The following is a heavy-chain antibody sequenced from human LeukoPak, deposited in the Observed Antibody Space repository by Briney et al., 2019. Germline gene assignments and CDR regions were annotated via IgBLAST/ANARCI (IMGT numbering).Heavy chain of an antibody. D-gene: IGHD3-10*01. CDR3: ARGSVYYGSGSYDY. CDR2: INHSGST. CDR1: GGSFSGYY. Sequence: WETLSLTCAVYGGSFSGYYWSWIRQPPGKGLEWIGEINHSGSTNYNPSLKSRVTISVDTSKNQFALKLSSVTAADTAVYYCARGSVYYGSGSYDYLGQGTLVTVSS. J-gene: IGHJ4*02. V-gene: IGHV4-34*01.